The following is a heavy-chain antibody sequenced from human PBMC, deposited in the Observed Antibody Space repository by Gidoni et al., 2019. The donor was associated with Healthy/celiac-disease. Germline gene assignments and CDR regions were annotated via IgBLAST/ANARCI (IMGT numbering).Heavy chain of an antibody. CDR2: ISYDGSNK. J-gene: IGHJ3*02. Sequence: QVQLVESGGGVVQPGRSLRLSCAASGFTFSSYGMHWVRQAPGKGLEWVAVISYDGSNKYYADSVKGRFTISRDNSKNTLYLQMNSLRAEDTAVYYCAKVIVVVTSIDAFDIWGQGTMVTVSS. D-gene: IGHD2-21*02. CDR3: AKVIVVVTSIDAFDI. CDR1: GFTFSSYG. V-gene: IGHV3-30*18.